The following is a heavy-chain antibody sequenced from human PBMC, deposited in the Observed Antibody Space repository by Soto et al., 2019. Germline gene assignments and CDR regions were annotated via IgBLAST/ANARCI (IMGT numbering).Heavy chain of an antibody. Sequence: GGSLRLSRADSGFSLSPYWMHWVRQVPGRGLEWVARLSSDGFGAAYSDSVKGRFFIARDIARNTLSLQMNSLRADDTAVYYCARDLGGPDYWGRGTSVTVSS. CDR2: LSSDGFGA. CDR3: ARDLGGPDY. D-gene: IGHD3-16*01. V-gene: IGHV3-74*03. J-gene: IGHJ4*02. CDR1: GFSLSPYW.